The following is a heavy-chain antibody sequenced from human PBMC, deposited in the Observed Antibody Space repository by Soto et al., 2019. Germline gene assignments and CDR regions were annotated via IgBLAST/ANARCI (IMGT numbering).Heavy chain of an antibody. V-gene: IGHV3-23*01. D-gene: IGHD2-2*01. CDR2: IVDSGGRT. J-gene: IGHJ6*02. CDR3: APVPAASSYYGTDV. CDR1: GFAFSTYA. Sequence: GGSLRLSCAASGFAFSTYAMNWVRQAPGKGLEWVSGIVDSGGRTFYADSVKGRFTISRDNSKNTLYMEMNSLRAEATAISYCAPVPAASSYYGTDVWGQGTTVTVSS.